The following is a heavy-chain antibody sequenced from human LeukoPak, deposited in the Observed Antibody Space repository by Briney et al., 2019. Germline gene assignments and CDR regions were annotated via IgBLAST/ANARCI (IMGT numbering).Heavy chain of an antibody. Sequence: NPGGSLRLSCAASGFTFSDYYMSWIRQAPGKGLEWASYISSSGSTIYYADSVKGRFTISRDNAKNSLYLQMNSLRAEDTAVYHCARGGAPTFGGVIDYYFDYWGQGTLVTVSS. CDR1: GFTFSDYY. J-gene: IGHJ4*02. CDR3: ARGGAPTFGGVIDYYFDY. D-gene: IGHD3-16*02. CDR2: ISSSGSTI. V-gene: IGHV3-11*01.